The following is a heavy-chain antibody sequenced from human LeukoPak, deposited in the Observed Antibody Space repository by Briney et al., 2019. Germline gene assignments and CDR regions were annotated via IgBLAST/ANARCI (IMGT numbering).Heavy chain of an antibody. Sequence: SGTLSLTCAVSGGSISSSNWWSWVRQPPGKGLEWIGEIYHSGSTNYNPSLKSRVTISVDKSKNQFSLKLSSVTAADTAVYYCAKLPGTAMVTTLDDYWGQGTLVTVSS. CDR1: GGSISSSNW. CDR3: AKLPGTAMVTTLDDY. CDR2: IYHSGST. J-gene: IGHJ4*02. D-gene: IGHD5-18*01. V-gene: IGHV4-4*02.